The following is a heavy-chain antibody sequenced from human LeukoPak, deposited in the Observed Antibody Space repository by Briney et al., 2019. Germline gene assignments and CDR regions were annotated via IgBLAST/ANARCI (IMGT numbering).Heavy chain of an antibody. CDR1: GFTFDDYG. V-gene: IGHV3-9*01. D-gene: IGHD4-17*01. Sequence: GGSLRLSCAASGFTFDDYGMSWVRQAPGKGLEWVSGISWNSGSIVYADSVKGRFTISRDNAKNSLYLQMNSLRAGDTAVYYCARGCDYGDLWYFDLWGRGTLVTVSP. CDR2: ISWNSGSI. J-gene: IGHJ2*01. CDR3: ARGCDYGDLWYFDL.